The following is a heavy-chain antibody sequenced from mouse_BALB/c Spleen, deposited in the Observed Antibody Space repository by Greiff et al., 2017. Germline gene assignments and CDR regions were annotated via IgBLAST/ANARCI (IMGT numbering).Heavy chain of an antibody. J-gene: IGHJ4*01. Sequence: QVQLQQSGPELVKPGASVKISCKASGYAFSSSWMNWVKQRPGQGLEWIGRIYPGDGDTNYNGKFKGKATLTADKSSSTAYMQLSSLTSVDSAVYFCARSGYYGPYYAMDYWGQGTSVTVSS. V-gene: IGHV1-82*01. CDR1: GYAFSSSW. CDR3: ARSGYYGPYYAMDY. CDR2: IYPGDGDT. D-gene: IGHD2-1*01.